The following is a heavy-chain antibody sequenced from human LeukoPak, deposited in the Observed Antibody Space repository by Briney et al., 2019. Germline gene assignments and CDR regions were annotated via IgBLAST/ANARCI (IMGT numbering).Heavy chain of an antibody. J-gene: IGHJ4*02. CDR3: ARATVTHYYFDY. V-gene: IGHV4-30-2*01. CDR1: GGSISSGGHY. D-gene: IGHD4-17*01. CDR2: IYHSGST. Sequence: SETLSLTCTVSGGSISSGGHYWSWIRQPPGKGLEWIGYIYHSGSTYYNPSLKSRVTISVDRSKNQFSLKLSSVTAADTAVYYCARATVTHYYFDYWGQGTLVTVSS.